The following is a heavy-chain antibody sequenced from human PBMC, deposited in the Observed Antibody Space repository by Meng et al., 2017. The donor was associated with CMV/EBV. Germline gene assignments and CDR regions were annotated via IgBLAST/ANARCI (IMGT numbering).Heavy chain of an antibody. CDR3: ARCGKDTAMDLAGTLHYYYYGMDV. CDR2: IYSGGST. CDR1: GFTVSSNY. Sequence: GESLKISCAASGFTVSSNYMSWVRQAPGKGLEWVSVIYSGGSTYYADSVKGRFTISRDNSKNTLYPQMNSLRAEDTAVYYCARCGKDTAMDLAGTLHYYYYGMDVWGQGTTVTVSS. V-gene: IGHV3-53*01. D-gene: IGHD5-18*01. J-gene: IGHJ6*02.